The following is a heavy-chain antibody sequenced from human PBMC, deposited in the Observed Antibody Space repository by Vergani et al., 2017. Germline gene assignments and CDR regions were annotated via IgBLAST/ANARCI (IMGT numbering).Heavy chain of an antibody. CDR2: INPSGGHT. Sequence: QVQVVQSGAEVKKSGASVKVSCKTSGYTFSNYYMHWVRQAPGQGLEWMGIINPSGGHTNYAQKFQGRVTMTRDTSTSTVYMKLSSLRSEDTAIYYCARENCSSTSCYFDYWGQGTLVTVSS. D-gene: IGHD2-2*01. V-gene: IGHV1-46*01. CDR3: ARENCSSTSCYFDY. CDR1: GYTFSNYY. J-gene: IGHJ4*02.